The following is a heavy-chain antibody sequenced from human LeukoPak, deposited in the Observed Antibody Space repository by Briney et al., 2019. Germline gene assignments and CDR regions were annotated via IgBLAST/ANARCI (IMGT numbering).Heavy chain of an antibody. CDR3: AKAPSRSSGWSIDY. V-gene: IGHV3-30*18. D-gene: IGHD6-19*01. CDR1: RFTFSNYG. CDR2: ISNDGSNK. J-gene: IGHJ4*02. Sequence: GGSLRLSCAASRFTFSNYGMHWVRQAPGKGLEWVAVISNDGSNKYYADSVKGRFTISRDNSKNTLYLQMNSLRAEDTAVYYCAKAPSRSSGWSIDYWGQGTLLTVSS.